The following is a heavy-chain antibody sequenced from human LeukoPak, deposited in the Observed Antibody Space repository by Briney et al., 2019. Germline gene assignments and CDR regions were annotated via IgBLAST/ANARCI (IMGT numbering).Heavy chain of an antibody. CDR1: GGSISSGGYY. CDR3: ARHMVRLSNYYYYYMDI. J-gene: IGHJ6*03. Sequence: PSETLSLTCTVSGGSISSGGYYWSWIRQPPGKGLEWIGYIYHSGSTYYNPSLKSRVTISVDRSKNQFSLKLSSVTAADTAVYYCARHMVRLSNYYYYYMDIWGKGTTVTVSS. V-gene: IGHV4-30-2*01. CDR2: IYHSGST. D-gene: IGHD3-10*01.